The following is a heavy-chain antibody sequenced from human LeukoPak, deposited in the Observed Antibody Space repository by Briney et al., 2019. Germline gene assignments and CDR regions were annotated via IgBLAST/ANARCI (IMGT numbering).Heavy chain of an antibody. CDR1: GFTFSSYS. CDR2: ISSSSGYI. J-gene: IGHJ6*02. CDR3: ARDRREDYDILTALGFSYYYGMDV. Sequence: GGSLRLSCAASGFTFSSYSMNWVRQAPGKGLEWVSSISSSSGYIYYADSVKSRFTISRDNAKNSLYLQMNSLRAEDTAVYYCARDRREDYDILTALGFSYYYGMDVWGQGTTVTVSS. D-gene: IGHD3-9*01. V-gene: IGHV3-21*01.